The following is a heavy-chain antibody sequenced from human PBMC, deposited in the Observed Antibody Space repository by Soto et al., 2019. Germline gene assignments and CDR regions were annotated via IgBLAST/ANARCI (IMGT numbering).Heavy chain of an antibody. D-gene: IGHD2-8*01. CDR1: GYTFTSYA. Sequence: ASVKVSCKASGYTFTSYAMHWVRQAPGQRLEWMGWINAGNGNTKYSQKFQGRVIITRDTSASTAYMELSSLRSEDTAVYYCAVLHPPTALKTNMDVWGQGTTVTVSS. CDR3: AVLHPPTALKTNMDV. CDR2: INAGNGNT. V-gene: IGHV1-3*01. J-gene: IGHJ6*02.